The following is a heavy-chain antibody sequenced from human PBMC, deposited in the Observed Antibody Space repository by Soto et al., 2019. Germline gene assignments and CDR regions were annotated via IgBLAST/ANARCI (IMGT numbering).Heavy chain of an antibody. D-gene: IGHD6-19*01. J-gene: IGHJ4*02. CDR2: IWYDGSNK. Sequence: QVQLVESGGGVVQPGRSLRLSCAASGFTFSSYGMHWVRQAPCKGLEWVAVIWYDGSNKYYADSVKGRFTISRDNSKNTLYLQMHSLRAEDTAVYYCARDPPFGGIAVARGGDYWGQGTWSPSPQ. V-gene: IGHV3-33*01. CDR3: ARDPPFGGIAVARGGDY. CDR1: GFTFSSYG.